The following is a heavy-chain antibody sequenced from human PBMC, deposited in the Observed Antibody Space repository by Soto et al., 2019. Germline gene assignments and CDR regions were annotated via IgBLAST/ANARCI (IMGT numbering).Heavy chain of an antibody. Sequence: SETLSLTCTVSGGSISSYYWSWIRQPPGKGLEWIGYIYYSGSTNYNPSLKSRVTISVDTSKNQFSLKLSFVTAADTAVYYCARGYGGNSYYYYYGMDVWGQGTTVTVSS. CDR1: GGSISSYY. V-gene: IGHV4-59*01. CDR3: ARGYGGNSYYYYYGMDV. D-gene: IGHD4-17*01. CDR2: IYYSGST. J-gene: IGHJ6*02.